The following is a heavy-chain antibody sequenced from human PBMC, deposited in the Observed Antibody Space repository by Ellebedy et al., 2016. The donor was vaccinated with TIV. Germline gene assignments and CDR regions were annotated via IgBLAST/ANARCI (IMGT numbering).Heavy chain of an antibody. CDR3: ARGDDYGDSAVAFDI. J-gene: IGHJ3*02. V-gene: IGHV4-31*03. CDR2: IYYSGST. CDR1: GGSISSGGYY. D-gene: IGHD4-17*01. Sequence: SETLSLXXTVSGGSISSGGYYWSWIRQHPGKGLEWIGYIYYSGSTYYNPSLKSRVTISVDTSKNQFSLKLSSVTAADTAVYYCARGDDYGDSAVAFDIWGQGTMVTVSS.